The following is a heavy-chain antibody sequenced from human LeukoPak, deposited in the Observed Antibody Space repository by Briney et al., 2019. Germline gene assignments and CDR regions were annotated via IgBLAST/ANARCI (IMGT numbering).Heavy chain of an antibody. CDR1: GFSLSDYY. CDR3: ARRRDYFDY. V-gene: IGHV3-11*01. J-gene: IGHJ4*02. CDR2: ISSSGSTI. Sequence: PGGSLRLSCAAFGFSLSDYYMSWIRQAPGKGLEWVSYISSSGSTIYYADSVKGRFTISRDNAKNSLSLQMNSLRAEDTAVYYCARRRDYFDYWGQGTLVTVSS.